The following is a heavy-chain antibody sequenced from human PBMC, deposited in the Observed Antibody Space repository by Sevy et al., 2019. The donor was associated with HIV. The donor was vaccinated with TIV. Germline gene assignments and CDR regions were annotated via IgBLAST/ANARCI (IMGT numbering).Heavy chain of an antibody. CDR1: GYTFTSYA. J-gene: IGHJ4*02. V-gene: IGHV1-3*01. CDR3: AREGYSGYGGFDY. CDR2: INAGNGNT. Sequence: ASVKVSCKASGYTFTSYAMHWVRQAPGQRLEWMGWINAGNGNTKYSQKFQGRVTITRDTSASTAYMELSSLRSEDTAVYYCAREGYSGYGGFDYWGQGTLVIVSS. D-gene: IGHD5-12*01.